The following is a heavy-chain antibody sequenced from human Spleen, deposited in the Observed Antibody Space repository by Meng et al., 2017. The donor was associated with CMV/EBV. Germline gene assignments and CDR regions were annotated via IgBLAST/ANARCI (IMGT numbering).Heavy chain of an antibody. CDR1: GDSFSDFS. D-gene: IGHD6-25*01. V-gene: IGHV4-34*01. CDR3: ARGARLGDV. Sequence: SQTLSLTCAVYGDSFSDFSYNWIRQPPGKGLEWIGEINQSGSTKYNPSLKSRVTISVDTSKNQFSLKLSSVTAADTAVYYCARGARLGDVWGQGTTVTVSS. CDR2: INQSGST. J-gene: IGHJ6*02.